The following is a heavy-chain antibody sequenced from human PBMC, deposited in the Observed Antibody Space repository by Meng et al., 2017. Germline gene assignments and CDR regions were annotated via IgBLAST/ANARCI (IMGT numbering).Heavy chain of an antibody. J-gene: IGHJ4*02. CDR2: AYYRSKWYH. CDR1: GDSVSSNSAA. CDR3: ARGSYSFDS. D-gene: IGHD1-26*01. V-gene: IGHV6-1*01. Sequence: VQLQQPGPGLVKPSQTLSLSCAISGDSVSSNSAAWNWIRQSPSRGLEWLGRAYYRSKWYHDYAESVKSRISIDPDTSKNQFSLQLRSVTPEDSAVYYCARGSYSFDSWGQRTLVTVSS.